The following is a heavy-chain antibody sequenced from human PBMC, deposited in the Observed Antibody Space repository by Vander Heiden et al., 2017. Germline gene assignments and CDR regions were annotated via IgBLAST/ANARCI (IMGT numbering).Heavy chain of an antibody. CDR3: AREVIPAPDDYYYYYGMDV. CDR1: GFTFSSYS. Sequence: EVQLVESGGGLVKPGGSLSLSCAASGFTFSSYSMNWVRQAPGKGLEWVSSISSSSSYIYYADSVKGRFTISRDNAKNSLYLQMNSLRAEDTAVYYCAREVIPAPDDYYYYYGMDVWGQGTTVTVSS. J-gene: IGHJ6*02. V-gene: IGHV3-21*01. CDR2: ISSSSSYI. D-gene: IGHD3-16*02.